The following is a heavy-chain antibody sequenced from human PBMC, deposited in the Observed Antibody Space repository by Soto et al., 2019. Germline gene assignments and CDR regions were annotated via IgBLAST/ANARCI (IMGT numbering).Heavy chain of an antibody. J-gene: IGHJ6*02. CDR1: GYRFTIYL. Sequence: GESLKISCNGSGYRFTIYLIGWVRQLPGKGLEWMGIIYPGDSDTRYSPSFQGQVTISADKSISTAYLQWSSLKASDTAMYYCATSYYYDSSGYLPYYYYYGMDVWGQGTTVTVS. CDR3: ATSYYYDSSGYLPYYYYYGMDV. V-gene: IGHV5-51*01. CDR2: IYPGDSDT. D-gene: IGHD3-22*01.